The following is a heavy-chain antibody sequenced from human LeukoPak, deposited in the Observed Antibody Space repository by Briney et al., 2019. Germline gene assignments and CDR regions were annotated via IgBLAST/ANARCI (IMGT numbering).Heavy chain of an antibody. CDR3: AVAAARRGAFDI. D-gene: IGHD6-13*01. V-gene: IGHV1-18*01. J-gene: IGHJ3*02. Sequence: ASVKVSCKASGYTFTSYGISWVRQAPGQGLEWMGWISAYNGNTNYAQKLQGRVTMTTDTSTSTAYMELRSLGSDDTAVYYCAVAAARRGAFDIWGQGTMVTVSS. CDR2: ISAYNGNT. CDR1: GYTFTSYG.